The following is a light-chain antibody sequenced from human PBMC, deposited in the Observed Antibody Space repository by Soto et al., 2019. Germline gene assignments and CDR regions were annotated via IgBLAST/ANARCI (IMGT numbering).Light chain of an antibody. CDR3: SSYAGSSNV. J-gene: IGLJ1*01. CDR2: EVN. V-gene: IGLV2-8*01. CDR1: SGDVGGYNY. Sequence: QSVLTQPPSASVSPGQSVAISCTGASGDVGGYNYVSWYQQHPGKAPKLMIYEVNKRPSGVPDRFHGSKTGNTASLTVSGLQAEDEADYYCSSYAGSSNVFGTGTKVTVL.